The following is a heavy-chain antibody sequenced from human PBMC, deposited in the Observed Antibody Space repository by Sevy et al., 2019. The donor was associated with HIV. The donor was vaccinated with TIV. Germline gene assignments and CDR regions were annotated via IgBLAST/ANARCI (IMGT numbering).Heavy chain of an antibody. J-gene: IGHJ3*01. CDR2: ISFDGTDK. D-gene: IGHD3-10*01. V-gene: IGHV3-30-3*01. Sequence: GGSLRLSCAASGFTFSSYPMHWVRQAPGKGLEWVSFISFDGTDKYYADSVKGRFTITRDYSKNTLFLQMNSLRAEDTAFYYCVRETTMLPRGGFEFWGQGTMVTVSS. CDR3: VRETTMLPRGGFEF. CDR1: GFTFSSYP.